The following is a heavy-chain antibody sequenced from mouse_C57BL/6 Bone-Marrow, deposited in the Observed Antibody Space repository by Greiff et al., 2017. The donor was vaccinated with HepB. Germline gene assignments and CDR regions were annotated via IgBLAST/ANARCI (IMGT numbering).Heavy chain of an antibody. CDR2: IDPETGGT. CDR1: GYTFTDYE. J-gene: IGHJ1*03. V-gene: IGHV1-15*01. Sequence: VQLVESGAELVRPGASVTLSCKASGYTFTDYEMHWVKQTPVHGLEWIGAIDPETGGTAYNQKFKGKAILTADKSSSTAYMELRSLTSEDSAVYYCTRGDLAYFDVWGTGTTVTVSS. D-gene: IGHD3-3*01. CDR3: TRGDLAYFDV.